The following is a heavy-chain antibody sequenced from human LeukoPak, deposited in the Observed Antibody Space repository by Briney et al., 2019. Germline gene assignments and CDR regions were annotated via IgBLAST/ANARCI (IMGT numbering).Heavy chain of an antibody. Sequence: GGSLRLSCAASGFSLRSSEMNWVRQAPGKGPEWVAHINSADNVEYYTDSVRGRFTMSRDNAKDLLYLHLNSLRDEDTAVYYCARGRTALAYFEYWGQGTLVTVSS. D-gene: IGHD5-18*01. J-gene: IGHJ4*02. CDR3: ARGRTALAYFEY. V-gene: IGHV3-48*03. CDR1: GFSLRSSE. CDR2: INSADNVE.